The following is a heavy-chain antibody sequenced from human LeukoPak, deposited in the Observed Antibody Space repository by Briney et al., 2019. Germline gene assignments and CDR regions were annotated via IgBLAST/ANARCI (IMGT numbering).Heavy chain of an antibody. Sequence: PGGSLRLSCAASGFTFSSYAMPWVRQAPGKGLEWVAVISYDGSNKYYADSVKGRFTISRDNSKNTLYLQMNSLRAEDTAVYYCARDKGARGDLDYWGQGTLVTVSS. J-gene: IGHJ4*02. CDR3: ARDKGARGDLDY. CDR1: GFTFSSYA. CDR2: ISYDGSNK. V-gene: IGHV3-30-3*01.